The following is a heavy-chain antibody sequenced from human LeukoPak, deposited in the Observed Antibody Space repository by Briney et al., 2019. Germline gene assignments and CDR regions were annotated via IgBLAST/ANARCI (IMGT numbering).Heavy chain of an antibody. V-gene: IGHV4-39*01. CDR1: GGSISSSSYY. CDR3: ARHLVYNWFDP. D-gene: IGHD5/OR15-5a*01. J-gene: IGHJ5*02. Sequence: SETLSLTCTVSGGSISSSSYYWGWIRQTPGKGLEWIVSIHHSGSTYYNPSLKSRVTILVDTSKNQFSLKLSSVTAADTAVYYCARHLVYNWFDPWGQGTLVTVSS. CDR2: IHHSGST.